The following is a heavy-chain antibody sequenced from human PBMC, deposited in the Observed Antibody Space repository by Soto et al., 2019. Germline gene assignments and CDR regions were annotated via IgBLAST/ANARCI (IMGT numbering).Heavy chain of an antibody. V-gene: IGHV1-69*13. CDR3: ARDIRIPGIAATLGSYYGMDV. J-gene: IGHJ6*02. CDR1: VGTFNSYA. CDR2: IIPIFGTA. D-gene: IGHD6-13*01. Sequence: SVTVSCKDSVGTFNSYASSWVRQAPGQGLEWMGGIIPIFGTANYAQKFQGRVTITADESTSTAYMELSSLRSEDTAVYYCARDIRIPGIAATLGSYYGMDVWGQGTTVTVSS.